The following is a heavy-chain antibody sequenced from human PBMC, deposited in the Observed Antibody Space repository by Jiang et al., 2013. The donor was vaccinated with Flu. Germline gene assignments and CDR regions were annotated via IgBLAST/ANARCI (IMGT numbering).Heavy chain of an antibody. Sequence: SSYAISWVRQAPGQGLEWMGGIIPIFGTANYAQKFQGRVTITADESTSTAYMELSSLRSEDTAMYYCARGAYYDSSEPFYYWGQGTLVTVSS. J-gene: IGHJ4*02. CDR1: SSYA. V-gene: IGHV1-69*01. D-gene: IGHD3-22*01. CDR3: ARGAYYDSSEPFYY. CDR2: IIPIFGTA.